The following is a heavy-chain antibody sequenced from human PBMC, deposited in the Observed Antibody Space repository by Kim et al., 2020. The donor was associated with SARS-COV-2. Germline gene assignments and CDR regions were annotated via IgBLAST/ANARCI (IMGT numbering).Heavy chain of an antibody. CDR3: ARDMNMVQGVIISRWFDP. CDR2: ISYDGSNK. Sequence: GSLRLSCAASGFTFSSYAMHWVRQAPGKGLEWVAVISYDGSNKYYVDSVKGRFTISRDNSKNTLYLQMNSLRAEDTAVYYCARDMNMVQGVIISRWFDPWGQGTLVTVSS. V-gene: IGHV3-30*04. CDR1: GFTFSSYA. D-gene: IGHD3-10*01. J-gene: IGHJ5*02.